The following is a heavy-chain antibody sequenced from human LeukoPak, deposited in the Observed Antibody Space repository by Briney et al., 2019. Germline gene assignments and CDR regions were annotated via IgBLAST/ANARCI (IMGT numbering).Heavy chain of an antibody. V-gene: IGHV3-7*01. CDR3: ARDVSRSFDY. CDR1: GFTFKDYW. J-gene: IGHJ4*02. Sequence: GESLRLSCVASGFTFKDYWMNWLRQAPEKGLEWVANIKYDGSEIYHADSVKGRFTISRDNAQNPLSLQMNNLRAEDTAVYYCARDVSRSFDYWGQGTLVTVSS. CDR2: IKYDGSEI.